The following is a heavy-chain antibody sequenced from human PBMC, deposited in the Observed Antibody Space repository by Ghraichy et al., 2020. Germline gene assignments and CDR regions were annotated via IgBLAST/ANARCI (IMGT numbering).Heavy chain of an antibody. J-gene: IGHJ6*02. D-gene: IGHD1/OR15-1a*01. V-gene: IGHV4-59*01. CDR3: ARDVGRITGTNYYYYYGMDV. CDR2: IYYSGST. CDR1: GGSISSYY. Sequence: AETLSLTCTVSGGSISSYYWSWIRQPPGKGLEWIGYIYYSGSTNYNPSLKSRVTISVDTSKNQFSLKLSSVTAADTAVYYCARDVGRITGTNYYYYYGMDVWGQGTTVTVSS.